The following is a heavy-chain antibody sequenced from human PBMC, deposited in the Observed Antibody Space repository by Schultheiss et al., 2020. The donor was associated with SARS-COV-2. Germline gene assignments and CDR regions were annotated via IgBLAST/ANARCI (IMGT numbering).Heavy chain of an antibody. CDR2: IRSKAYGGTT. V-gene: IGHV3-49*04. CDR1: GFTFSDYY. J-gene: IGHJ4*02. D-gene: IGHD2-21*02. CDR3: TRDQAGAYCGGDCYFFDY. Sequence: GGSLRLSCAASGFTFSDYYMSWVRQAPGKGLEWVGFIRSKAYGGTTEYAASVKGRFTISRDDSKSIAYLQMNSLKTEDTAVYYCTRDQAGAYCGGDCYFFDYWGQGTLVTV.